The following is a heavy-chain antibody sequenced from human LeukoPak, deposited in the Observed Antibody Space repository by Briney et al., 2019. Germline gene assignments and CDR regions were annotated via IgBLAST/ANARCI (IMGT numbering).Heavy chain of an antibody. D-gene: IGHD4-17*01. CDR3: ARDPGYDYGDFDI. V-gene: IGHV4-4*07. CDR2: IYTNGST. J-gene: IGHJ3*02. Sequence: SETLSLTCSVSGGPFNDLYWSWVRQPAGKGLEWIGRIYTNGSTNYNPSLKSRVTMSVDTSKNHVSLKLSSVTASDTAVYFCARDPGYDYGDFDIWGQGTMVTVSS. CDR1: GGPFNDLY.